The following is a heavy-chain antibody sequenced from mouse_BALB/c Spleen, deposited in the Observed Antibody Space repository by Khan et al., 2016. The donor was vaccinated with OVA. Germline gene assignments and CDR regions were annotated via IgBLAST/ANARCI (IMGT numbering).Heavy chain of an antibody. CDR3: ARLAYYYDSEGFAY. V-gene: IGHV5-6*01. J-gene: IGHJ3*01. Sequence: EVELVESGGDLVKPGGSLKLSCAASGFTFSTNGMSWVRQTPDKRLEWVATVSTGGSYTYYPDSVKGRFTISRDNAKNTLYLQMSSLKSEDTAMFYCARLAYYYDSEGFAYWGQGTLVTVSA. CDR2: VSTGGSYT. CDR1: GFTFSTNG. D-gene: IGHD1-1*01.